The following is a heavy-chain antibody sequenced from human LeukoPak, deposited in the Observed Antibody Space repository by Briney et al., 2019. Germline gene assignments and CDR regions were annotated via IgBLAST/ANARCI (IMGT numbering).Heavy chain of an antibody. Sequence: SETLSLTCTVSGGPISSYYWSWIRQPPGKGLEWIGYIYYSGSTNYNPSLKSRVTISVDTSKNQFSLKLSSVTAADTAVYYCARAGSGWDGDYWGQGTLVTVSS. D-gene: IGHD6-19*01. CDR2: IYYSGST. J-gene: IGHJ4*02. CDR1: GGPISSYY. CDR3: ARAGSGWDGDY. V-gene: IGHV4-59*01.